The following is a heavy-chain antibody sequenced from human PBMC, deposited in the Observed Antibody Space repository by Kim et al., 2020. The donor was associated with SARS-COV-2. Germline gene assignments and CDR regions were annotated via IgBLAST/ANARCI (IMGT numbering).Heavy chain of an antibody. CDR1: GGTFSSYA. Sequence: SVKVSCKASGGTFSSYAISWVRQAPGQGLEWMGGIIPIFGTANYAQKFQGRVTITADESTSTAYMELSSLRSEDTAVYYCARNYYGSGSYIYYFDYWGQGTLVTVFS. V-gene: IGHV1-69*13. J-gene: IGHJ4*02. CDR2: IIPIFGTA. CDR3: ARNYYGSGSYIYYFDY. D-gene: IGHD3-10*01.